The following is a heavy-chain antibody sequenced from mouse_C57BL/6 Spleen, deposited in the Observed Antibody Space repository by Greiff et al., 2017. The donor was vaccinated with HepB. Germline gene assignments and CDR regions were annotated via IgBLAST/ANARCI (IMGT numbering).Heavy chain of an antibody. J-gene: IGHJ4*01. CDR1: GYTFTGYW. CDR3: ARRGPYAMDY. V-gene: IGHV1-9*01. CDR2: ILPGSGSI. Sequence: QVQLQQSGAELMKPGASVKLSCKATGYTFTGYWIEGVKQRPGHGLEWIGEILPGSGSIKYNEKFKGKATFTADTSSNTAYMQLSSLTTEDSAIYYCARRGPYAMDYWGQGTSVTVSS.